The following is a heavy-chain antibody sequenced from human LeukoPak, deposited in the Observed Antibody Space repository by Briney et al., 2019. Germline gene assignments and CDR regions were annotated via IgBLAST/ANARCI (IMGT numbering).Heavy chain of an antibody. CDR3: AKDLGIFGVVDVYYFDY. V-gene: IGHV3-23*01. J-gene: IGHJ4*02. CDR2: ISGSGGST. Sequence: GGSLRLSCAASGFTFSIYAMSWVRQAPGKGLEWVSAISGSGGSTYCADSVKGRFTISRDNSKNTLYLQMNSLRAEDTAVYCCAKDLGIFGVVDVYYFDYWGQGTLVTVSS. CDR1: GFTFSIYA. D-gene: IGHD3-3*01.